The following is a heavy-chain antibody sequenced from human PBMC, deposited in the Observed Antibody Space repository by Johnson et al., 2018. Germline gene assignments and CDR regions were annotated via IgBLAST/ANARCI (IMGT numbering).Heavy chain of an antibody. CDR3: TRDIGSPGT. CDR2: ISGSGEST. CDR1: GFPFSSSD. D-gene: IGHD1-26*01. J-gene: IGHJ1*01. V-gene: IGHV3-23*04. Sequence: VQLVQSGGGLVQPGGSLRLSCVASGFPFSSSDMSWVRQAPGKGLEWVSSISGSGESTYYADSVKGRFTISRDDSKSIAYLQMVSLKSEDTAVYYCTRDIGSPGTWGQGTLVTVSS.